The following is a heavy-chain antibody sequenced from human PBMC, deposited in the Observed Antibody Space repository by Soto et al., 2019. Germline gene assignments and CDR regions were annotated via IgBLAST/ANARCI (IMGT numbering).Heavy chain of an antibody. Sequence: ASVKVSCKASGYTFTGYYMHWVRQAPGQGLEWMGWFNLNSGGTNYAQKFQGWFTMTRDTSISTAYMDLSRLRSDDTAVYYCSRGRRDCSGGSCYYYYYYGMDVWGQGTTVTVSS. CDR1: GYTFTGYY. CDR3: SRGRRDCSGGSCYYYYYYGMDV. CDR2: FNLNSGGT. D-gene: IGHD2-15*01. J-gene: IGHJ6*02. V-gene: IGHV1-2*04.